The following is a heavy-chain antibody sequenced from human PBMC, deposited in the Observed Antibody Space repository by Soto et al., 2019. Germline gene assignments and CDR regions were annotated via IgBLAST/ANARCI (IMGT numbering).Heavy chain of an antibody. D-gene: IGHD3-10*01. CDR2: IHTSGST. CDR1: GGSISTYY. J-gene: IGHJ6*02. CDR3: VRGARDYGPGRHYYGMDV. Sequence: PSENPSLTCSVSGGSISTYYWSWTRQPAGGGLEWIGRIHTSGSTNYNPSLKSRIRMSVDMSTKQFSLRLTSVTAADTAVYYCVRGARDYGPGRHYYGMDVWGQGTTVAVSS. V-gene: IGHV4-4*07.